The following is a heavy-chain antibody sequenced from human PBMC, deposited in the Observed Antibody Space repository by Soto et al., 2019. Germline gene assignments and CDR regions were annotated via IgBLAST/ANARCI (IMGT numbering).Heavy chain of an antibody. CDR2: ISYDGSNK. D-gene: IGHD6-13*01. CDR3: ARASVSSCVH. Sequence: PGGSMRLSCAASGFTFSSYAMHWVSQAPGKGLEWVAVISYDGSNKYYADSVKGRFTISRDNAKNSLYLQMNSLRAEDTAVYYCARASVSSCVHWGQGTLVTVSS. CDR1: GFTFSSYA. V-gene: IGHV3-30-3*01. J-gene: IGHJ4*02.